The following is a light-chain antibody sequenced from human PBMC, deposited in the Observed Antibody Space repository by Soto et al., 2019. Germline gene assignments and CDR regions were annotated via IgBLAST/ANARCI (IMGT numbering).Light chain of an antibody. CDR3: QQRSNWPGT. V-gene: IGKV3-11*01. Sequence: IVLTQSPATLSLSPGERATLSCRASQSFRGLLAWYQQKPGQAPRLLIYDAYNRATGIPDRFSGSGSGTDFTLTISSLEPEDFAVYYCQQRSNWPGTFGQGTKVDIK. CDR2: DAY. J-gene: IGKJ1*01. CDR1: QSFRGL.